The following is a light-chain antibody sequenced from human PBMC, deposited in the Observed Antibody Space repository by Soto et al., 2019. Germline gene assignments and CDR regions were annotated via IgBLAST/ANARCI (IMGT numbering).Light chain of an antibody. Sequence: DIVMTQSPLSLPVTPGESASMSCRSSQSLLHSNGYNYLEWYLQKPGQSPQLLIHLGSNRASGVPNRFSGSGSGTVFKLNISRVEAEDVGIYYCMQALQTPPTFGQGTKLEIK. J-gene: IGKJ2*01. CDR2: LGS. CDR1: QSLLHSNGYNY. V-gene: IGKV2-28*01. CDR3: MQALQTPPT.